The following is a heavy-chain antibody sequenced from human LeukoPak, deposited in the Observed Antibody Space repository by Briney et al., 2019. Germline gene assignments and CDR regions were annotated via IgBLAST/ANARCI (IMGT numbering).Heavy chain of an antibody. J-gene: IGHJ3*02. CDR3: ASFRPVLRYFDWHDAFDI. V-gene: IGHV1-46*01. CDR1: GYTSTNYY. Sequence: ASVKVSCKASGYTSTNYYIHWVRQAPGQGLEWIGLINPGGDNTDYAQNFQGRVTMTRDTSTSTVYMGLSSLRSEDTAVYYCASFRPVLRYFDWHDAFDIWGQGTMVTVSS. CDR2: INPGGDNT. D-gene: IGHD3-9*01.